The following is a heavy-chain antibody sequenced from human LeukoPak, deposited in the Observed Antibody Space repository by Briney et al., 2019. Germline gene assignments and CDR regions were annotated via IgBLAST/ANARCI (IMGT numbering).Heavy chain of an antibody. CDR1: GGSISSSSYY. Sequence: SETLSLTCTVSGGSISSSSYYWGWIRQPPGKGLEWIGSIYYSGSTYYNPSLKSRVTISVDTSKNQFSLKLSSVTAADTAVYYCATRYSGSHTVGYWGQGTLVTVSS. CDR3: ATRYSGSHTVGY. CDR2: IYYSGST. D-gene: IGHD1-26*01. J-gene: IGHJ4*02. V-gene: IGHV4-39*01.